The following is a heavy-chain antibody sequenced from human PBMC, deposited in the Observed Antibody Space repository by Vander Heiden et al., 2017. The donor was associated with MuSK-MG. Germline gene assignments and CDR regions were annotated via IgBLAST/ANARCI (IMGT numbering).Heavy chain of an antibody. Sequence: EVQLLESGGGLVQPGGSLRLSCAASGFTVSSYAMSWVRQAPGKGLEWVSAISGSGGSTYYADSVKGRFTISRDNSKNTLYLQMNSLRAEDTAVYYCARAYYYGSGSPNWFDPWGQGTLVTVSS. D-gene: IGHD3-10*01. CDR1: GFTVSSYA. CDR2: ISGSGGST. J-gene: IGHJ5*02. CDR3: ARAYYYGSGSPNWFDP. V-gene: IGHV3-23*01.